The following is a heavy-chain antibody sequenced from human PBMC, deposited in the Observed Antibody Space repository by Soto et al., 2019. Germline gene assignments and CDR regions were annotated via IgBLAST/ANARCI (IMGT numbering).Heavy chain of an antibody. Sequence: GGSLRLSCAASGFTFRQYGMHWVRQAPGKGLEWVAVIFYDESKEYYADSVRGRFTISRDNSNNMLYLQMNSLRGEDTALYYCARDAAARDGRGGMDVWGQGTTVTVSS. CDR1: GFTFRQYG. CDR2: IFYDESKE. V-gene: IGHV3-33*01. J-gene: IGHJ6*02. CDR3: ARDAAARDGRGGMDV. D-gene: IGHD6-6*01.